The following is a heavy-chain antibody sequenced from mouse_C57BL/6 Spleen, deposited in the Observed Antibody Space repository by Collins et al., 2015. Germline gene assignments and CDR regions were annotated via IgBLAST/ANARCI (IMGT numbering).Heavy chain of an antibody. Sequence: QVQLQQSGAELVRPGASVTLSRKASGYTFTDYEMHWVKQTPVHGLEWIGAIDPETVITAYNQKFKGKAILTADKSSSTTYMELRSLTSEDSAVYHCTRSEVFYYGRSPYYFDYWGQGTTLTVSS. CDR1: GYTFTDYE. CDR3: TRSEVFYYGRSPYYFDY. CDR2: IDPETVIT. J-gene: IGHJ2*01. V-gene: IGHV1-15*01. D-gene: IGHD1-1*01.